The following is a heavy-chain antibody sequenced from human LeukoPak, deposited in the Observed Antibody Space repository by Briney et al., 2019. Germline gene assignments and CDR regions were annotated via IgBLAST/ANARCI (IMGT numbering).Heavy chain of an antibody. J-gene: IGHJ4*02. CDR3: ASYSGGWYNGLDYFDY. Sequence: ASVKVSCKASGYTFTGYYMHWVRQAPGQALEWMGWINPNSGGTNYAQKFQGRVTMTRDTSISTAYMELSRLRSDDTAVYYCASYSGGWYNGLDYFDYWGQGTLVSVSS. CDR2: INPNSGGT. CDR1: GYTFTGYY. D-gene: IGHD6-19*01. V-gene: IGHV1-2*02.